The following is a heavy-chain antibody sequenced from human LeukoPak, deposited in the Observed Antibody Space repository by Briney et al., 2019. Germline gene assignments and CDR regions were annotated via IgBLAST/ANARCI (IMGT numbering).Heavy chain of an antibody. J-gene: IGHJ4*02. CDR2: IYPGDSDT. CDR3: ARTYGSGSYSGYYSDY. V-gene: IGHV5-51*01. D-gene: IGHD3-10*01. CDR1: GYSFTSYW. Sequence: GESLKISCKGSGYSFTSYWIGWVRQMPGKGLEWMGIIYPGDSDTRYSPSFQGQVTISADKSISTAYLQWSSLKASDTAMYYCARTYGSGSYSGYYSDYWGQGTLVTVSS.